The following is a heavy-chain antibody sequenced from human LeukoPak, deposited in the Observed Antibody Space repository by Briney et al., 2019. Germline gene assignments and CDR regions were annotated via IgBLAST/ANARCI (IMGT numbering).Heavy chain of an antibody. CDR3: AKKAQSSRQLVLY. D-gene: IGHD6-13*01. V-gene: IGHV3-53*01. CDR2: IYSDGST. Sequence: PGGSLRLSCAASGFIFSDYDMAWMRQAPGKGLEWVSVIYSDGSTYYADSVKGRFTISRDNSKDTLYLQMNSLRAEDTAVYYCAKKAQSSRQLVLYCGERTLVTVSS. J-gene: IGHJ4*02. CDR1: GFIFSDYD.